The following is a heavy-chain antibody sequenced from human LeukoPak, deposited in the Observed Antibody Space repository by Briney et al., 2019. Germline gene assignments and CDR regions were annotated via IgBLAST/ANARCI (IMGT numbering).Heavy chain of an antibody. CDR3: ARYCSSTSCSIGGFRFDP. Sequence: GGSLRLSCAASGFTFSSYWMSWVRQAPGKGLEWVANIKRDVREEYYVDSAKGRFTISRDNAKNSLYLQMNSLRAEDTAVYYCARYCSSTSCSIGGFRFDPWGQGTLVTVSS. CDR2: IKRDVREE. CDR1: GFTFSSYW. J-gene: IGHJ5*02. D-gene: IGHD2-2*01. V-gene: IGHV3-7*01.